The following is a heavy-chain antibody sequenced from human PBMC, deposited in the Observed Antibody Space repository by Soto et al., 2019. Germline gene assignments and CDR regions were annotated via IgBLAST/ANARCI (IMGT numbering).Heavy chain of an antibody. CDR1: GYSFAGYW. V-gene: IGHV5-10-1*01. D-gene: IGHD3-22*01. J-gene: IGHJ4*02. Sequence: GESLTTSCEGSGYSFAGYWITWVLQKPGKGLEWMGRIDPSDSQTYYSPSFRGHVTISVTKSITTVFLQWSSLRASDTAMYYCARQIYDSDTGPNFKYYFDSWGQGTTVTVSS. CDR2: IDPSDSQT. CDR3: ARQIYDSDTGPNFKYYFDS.